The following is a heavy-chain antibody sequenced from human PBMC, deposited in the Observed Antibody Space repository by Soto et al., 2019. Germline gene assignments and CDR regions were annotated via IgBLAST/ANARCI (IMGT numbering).Heavy chain of an antibody. Sequence: SETLSLTCAVYGGSFSGYYWSWIRQPPGKGLEWIGEINHSGSTNYNPSLKSRVTISVDTSKNQFSLKLSSVTAADTAVYYCARGWGKKGIAVAGRTRFDPWGQGTLVTVS. D-gene: IGHD6-19*01. CDR1: GGSFSGYY. J-gene: IGHJ5*02. V-gene: IGHV4-34*01. CDR2: INHSGST. CDR3: ARGWGKKGIAVAGRTRFDP.